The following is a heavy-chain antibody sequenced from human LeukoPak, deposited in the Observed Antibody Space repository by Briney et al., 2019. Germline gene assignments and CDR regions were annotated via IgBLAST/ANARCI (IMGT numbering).Heavy chain of an antibody. CDR1: GGSFSGYY. CDR2: IYYSGST. CDR3: ARDGGKYCSSTSCPHFDY. V-gene: IGHV4-59*12. D-gene: IGHD2-2*01. J-gene: IGHJ4*02. Sequence: SETLSLTCAVYGGSFSGYYWSWIRQPPGKGLEWIGYIYYSGSTNYNPSLKSRVTISVDTSKNQFSLKLSSVTAADTAVYYCARDGGKYCSSTSCPHFDYWGQGTLVTVSS.